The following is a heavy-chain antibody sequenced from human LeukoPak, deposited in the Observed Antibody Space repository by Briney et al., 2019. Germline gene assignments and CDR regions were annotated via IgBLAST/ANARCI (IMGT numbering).Heavy chain of an antibody. CDR2: VDPEDGET. CDR1: EYTFTDYY. Sequence: ASVKISCKVSEYTFTDYYMHWVQQAPGKGLEWMGLVDPEDGETIYAEKFQGRVTITADTSTDTAYMELSSLRSEDTAVYYCATDPEVLAMVRGVIITQRGNWGQGTLVTVSS. CDR3: ATDPEVLAMVRGVIITQRGN. D-gene: IGHD3-10*01. V-gene: IGHV1-69-2*01. J-gene: IGHJ4*02.